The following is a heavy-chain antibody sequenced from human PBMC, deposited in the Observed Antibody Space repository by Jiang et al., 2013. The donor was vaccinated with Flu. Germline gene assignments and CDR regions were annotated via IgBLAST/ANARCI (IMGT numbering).Heavy chain of an antibody. CDR2: MNPNSGNT. J-gene: IGHJ4*02. CDR3: ARGRAARHQVFDY. D-gene: IGHD6-6*01. Sequence: GLEWMGWMNPNSGNTGYAQKFQGRVTMTRNTSISTAYMELSSLRSEDTAVYYCARGRAARHQVFDYWGQGTLVTVSS. V-gene: IGHV1-8*01.